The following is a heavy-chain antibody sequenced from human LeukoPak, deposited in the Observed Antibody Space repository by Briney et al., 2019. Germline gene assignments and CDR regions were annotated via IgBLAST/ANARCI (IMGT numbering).Heavy chain of an antibody. CDR3: AKPLMVRGVIGAFDI. Sequence: GSLRLSCAASGFTFSDYAISWVRQAPGKGLEWVSGISGSGSSTYYADSVKGRFAISRDNSKNTVYMRMNSLRAEDTAVYYCAKPLMVRGVIGAFDIWGQGTMVTVSS. D-gene: IGHD3-10*01. J-gene: IGHJ3*02. CDR1: GFTFSDYA. V-gene: IGHV3-23*01. CDR2: ISGSGSST.